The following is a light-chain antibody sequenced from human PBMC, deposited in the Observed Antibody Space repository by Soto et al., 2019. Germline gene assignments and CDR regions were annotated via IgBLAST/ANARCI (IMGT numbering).Light chain of an antibody. CDR3: AAWDNSLSGRV. J-gene: IGLJ3*02. Sequence: QSVLTQPPSASGTPGHRVTISCSGSSSNIGSNYVYWYQQLPGTAPKLLVFDDNQRPSGVPDRFSDSKSGTSASLAISGLRSEDEADYYCAAWDNSLSGRVFGGGTKLTVL. CDR1: SSNIGSNY. CDR2: DDN. V-gene: IGLV1-47*02.